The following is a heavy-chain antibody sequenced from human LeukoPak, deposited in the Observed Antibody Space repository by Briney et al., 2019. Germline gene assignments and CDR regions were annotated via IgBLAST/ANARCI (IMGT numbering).Heavy chain of an antibody. V-gene: IGHV1-46*01. Sequence: GASVKVSCKASGYTFTSYYMHWVRPAPGQGLEWMGIITTSGGSTNYAQNFQGRVTMTRDTSISTAYMELSRLRSDDTAVYYCASYFYGSGSLNWFDPWGQGTLVTVSS. J-gene: IGHJ5*02. CDR1: GYTFTSYY. CDR3: ASYFYGSGSLNWFDP. D-gene: IGHD3-10*01. CDR2: ITTSGGST.